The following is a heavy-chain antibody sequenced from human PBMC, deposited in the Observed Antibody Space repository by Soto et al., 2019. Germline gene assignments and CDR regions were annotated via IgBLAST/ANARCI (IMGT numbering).Heavy chain of an antibody. CDR1: GFTFSSYS. CDR2: ISSSSSYI. V-gene: IGHV3-21*04. CDR3: AKTNIRVVVAAPIIN. Sequence: GGSLRLSCAASGFTFSSYSMNWVRQAPGKGLEWVSSISSSSSYIYYADSVKGRFTISRDNAKNSLYLQMNSLRAEDTAVYYCAKTNIRVVVAAPIINWGQGTLVTVSS. D-gene: IGHD2-15*01. J-gene: IGHJ4*02.